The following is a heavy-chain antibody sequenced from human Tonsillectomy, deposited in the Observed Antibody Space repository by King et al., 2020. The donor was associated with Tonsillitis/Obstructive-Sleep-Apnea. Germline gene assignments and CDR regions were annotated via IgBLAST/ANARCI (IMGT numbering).Heavy chain of an antibody. CDR2: IYHRGST. V-gene: IGHV4-4*02. CDR3: ARAEYDPDAFDI. CDR1: GGSISSSNW. D-gene: IGHD3-3*01. Sequence: VPLQESGPGLVKPSGTLSLTCAVSGGSISSSNWWSWVRQPPGKGLEWIGEIYHRGSTNYNPSLKSRVPISVDRSKNQFSLKLSSVTAADTAVYYCARAEYDPDAFDIWGQGTMVTVSS. J-gene: IGHJ3*02.